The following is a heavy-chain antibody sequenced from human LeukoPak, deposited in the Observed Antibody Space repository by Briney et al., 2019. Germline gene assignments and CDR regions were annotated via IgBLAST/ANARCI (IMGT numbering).Heavy chain of an antibody. CDR3: ARHDGRGRGSSSSYYYYYMDV. CDR2: IYPGDSDT. J-gene: IGHJ6*03. D-gene: IGHD6-6*01. Sequence: GESLKISCKGSGYSFTSYWIGWVRQMPGKGLEWMGIIYPGDSDTRYSPSFQGQVTISADKSISTAYLQWSSLKASDTAMYYCARHDGRGRGSSSSYYYYYMDVWGKGTTVTVSS. V-gene: IGHV5-51*01. CDR1: GYSFTSYW.